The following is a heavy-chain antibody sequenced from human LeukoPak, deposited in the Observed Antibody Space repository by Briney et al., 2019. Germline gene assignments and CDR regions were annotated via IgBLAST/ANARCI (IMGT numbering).Heavy chain of an antibody. J-gene: IGHJ5*02. CDR2: VYHSGGT. D-gene: IGHD3-10*01. CDR3: ARDNADYASGGDWFDP. V-gene: IGHV4-59*01. CDR1: GGSISGYY. Sequence: SETLSLTCTVSGGSISGYYWTWIRQPPGKGLEWIGYVYHSGGTSYNPSLKSRVTIAVDTSKNQFSLKLASVTAADTAVYYCARDNADYASGGDWFDPWGQGTLVTVSS.